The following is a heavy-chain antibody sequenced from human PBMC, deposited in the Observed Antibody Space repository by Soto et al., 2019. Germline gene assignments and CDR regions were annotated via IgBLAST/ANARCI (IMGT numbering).Heavy chain of an antibody. CDR2: ISPILGTP. Sequence: QVQLVQSGAEVQKPGSSVNVSCKASGDTPSTYAIRWVRQAPGQGLEWMGGISPILGTPNYAQRFQGRITISADTATRTTDMGLNSVTSDDPAVFYCAILGLDVDSWGQGTLVKGSS. V-gene: IGHV1-69*14. D-gene: IGHD3-9*01. CDR3: AILGLDVDS. CDR1: GDTPSTYA. J-gene: IGHJ4*02.